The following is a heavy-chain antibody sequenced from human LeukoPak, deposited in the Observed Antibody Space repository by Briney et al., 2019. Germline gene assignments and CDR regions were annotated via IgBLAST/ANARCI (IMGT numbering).Heavy chain of an antibody. J-gene: IGHJ4*02. Sequence: GGSLRLSCAASGFTFSGSALHWVRQASGKGLEWVGRIRSTANGYATAYAASVKGRFTISRDDSKNTAYLQMDSLKTEDTAVYYCTGNYYGSGSYADFDYWGRGTLVTVSS. V-gene: IGHV3-73*01. D-gene: IGHD3-10*01. CDR2: IRSTANGYAT. CDR1: GFTFSGSA. CDR3: TGNYYGSGSYADFDY.